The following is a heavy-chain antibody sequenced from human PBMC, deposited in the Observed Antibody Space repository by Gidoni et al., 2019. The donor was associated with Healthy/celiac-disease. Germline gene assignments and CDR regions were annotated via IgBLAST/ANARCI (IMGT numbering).Heavy chain of an antibody. CDR1: GGSISSYY. J-gene: IGHJ3*02. CDR2: IYYSGST. D-gene: IGHD2-2*02. CDR3: ARGLGYCSSTSCYTRGDDAFDI. Sequence: QVQLQESGPGLVKPSETLSLTCTVSGGSISSYYWRWIRQPPGKGLEWIGYIYYSGSTNYNPSLKSRVTISVDTSKNQFSLKLSSVTAADTAVYYCARGLGYCSSTSCYTRGDDAFDIWGQGTMVTVSS. V-gene: IGHV4-59*01.